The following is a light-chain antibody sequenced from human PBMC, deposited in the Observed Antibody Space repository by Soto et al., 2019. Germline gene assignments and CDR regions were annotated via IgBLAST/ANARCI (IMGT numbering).Light chain of an antibody. V-gene: IGKV3D-15*01. CDR1: QSVSSN. CDR3: QQYHSWPPRT. Sequence: EIVMTQSPTILSVSPGERATLSCRASQSVSSNLAWYQQKPGQAPRLLIYGVYTRAPGIPARFSGSGSGTEFTLTIGSLQSEDFAVYYCQQYHSWPPRTLGQGTKVDIK. J-gene: IGKJ1*01. CDR2: GVY.